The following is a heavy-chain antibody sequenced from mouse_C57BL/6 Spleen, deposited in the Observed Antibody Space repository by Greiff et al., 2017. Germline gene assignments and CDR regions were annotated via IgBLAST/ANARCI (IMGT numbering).Heavy chain of an antibody. J-gene: IGHJ3*01. V-gene: IGHV1-64*01. CDR3: ARTVVATEGFAY. CDR1: GYTFTSYW. D-gene: IGHD1-1*01. Sequence: QVQLQQPGAELVKPGASVKLSCKASGYTFTSYWMHWVKQRPGQGLEWIGMIHPNSGSTNYNEKFKSKATLTVDKSSSTAYMQLSSLTSEDSAVYYCARTVVATEGFAYWGQGTLVTVSA. CDR2: IHPNSGST.